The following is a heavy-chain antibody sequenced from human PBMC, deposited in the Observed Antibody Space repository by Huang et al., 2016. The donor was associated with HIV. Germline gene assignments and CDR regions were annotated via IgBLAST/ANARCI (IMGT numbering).Heavy chain of an antibody. CDR3: AKGSITMIVVVISFDY. CDR1: GFTFSSYA. Sequence: EVQLLESGGGLVQPGGSLRRSCAASGFTFSSYAMSWVRQAPGKGLEWVSAISGSGGSTYYADSVKGRFTISRDNSKNTLYLQMNSLRAEDTAVYYCAKGSITMIVVVISFDYWGQGTLVTVSS. D-gene: IGHD3-22*01. CDR2: ISGSGGST. J-gene: IGHJ4*02. V-gene: IGHV3-23*01.